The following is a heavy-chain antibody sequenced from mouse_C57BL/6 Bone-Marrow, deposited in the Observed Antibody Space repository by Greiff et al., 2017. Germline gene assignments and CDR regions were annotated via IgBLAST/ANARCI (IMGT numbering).Heavy chain of an antibody. D-gene: IGHD1-1*01. CDR3: ARDTTVEYFDY. Sequence: VQLQQSGPELVKPGASVKISCKASGYTFTDYYMNWVKQSHGKSLEWIGDINPNNGGTSYNQKFKGKATLTVDKSSSTAYMELRSLTSEDSAVYYCARDTTVEYFDYWGQGTTLTVSS. V-gene: IGHV1-26*01. CDR2: INPNNGGT. CDR1: GYTFTDYY. J-gene: IGHJ2*01.